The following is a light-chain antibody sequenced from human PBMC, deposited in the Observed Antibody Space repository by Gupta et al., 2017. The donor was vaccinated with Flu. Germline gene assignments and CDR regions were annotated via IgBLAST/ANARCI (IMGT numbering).Light chain of an antibody. CDR1: QGIGSW. CDR3: QQANSFPLT. J-gene: IGKJ4*02. V-gene: IGKV1-12*01. Sequence: TVTCRASQGIGSWLNLYQQKTGKAPKVLIYAASNLKNGVPSRFSGRGSWTDFTLTISSLQPEYFATYYCQQANSFPLTFGGGTKVEIK. CDR2: AAS.